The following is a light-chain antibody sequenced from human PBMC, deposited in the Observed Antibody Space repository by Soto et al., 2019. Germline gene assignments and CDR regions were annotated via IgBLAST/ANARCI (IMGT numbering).Light chain of an antibody. V-gene: IGLV1-44*01. CDR2: RTD. CDR1: GSNIGTNT. CDR3: TAWDGSLDGRV. J-gene: IGLJ3*02. Sequence: QSVLTQSPSASGTPGQRVTISCSGSGSNIGTNTVNWYQQLPGTAPKLLIYRTDQRPAGIPDRFSGSKSGTSASLDISGLQSDDEADYYCTAWDGSLDGRVFGGGTKLTVL.